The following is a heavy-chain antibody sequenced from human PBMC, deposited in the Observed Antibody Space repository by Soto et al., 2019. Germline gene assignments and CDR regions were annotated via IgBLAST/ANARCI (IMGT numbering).Heavy chain of an antibody. CDR1: GYTFTSYG. J-gene: IGHJ4*02. Sequence: ASVKVSCKASGYTFTSYGISWVRQAPGQGLEWMGWISAYNGNTNYAQKLQGRVTMTTDTSTSTAYMELRSLRSDDTAVYYCARGQSGWELTTFFDYWGQGTLVTVSS. CDR3: ARGQSGWELTTFFDY. D-gene: IGHD1-26*01. V-gene: IGHV1-18*04. CDR2: ISAYNGNT.